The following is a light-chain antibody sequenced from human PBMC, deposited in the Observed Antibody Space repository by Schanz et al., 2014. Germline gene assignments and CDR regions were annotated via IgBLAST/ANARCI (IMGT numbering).Light chain of an antibody. CDR2: GPS. CDR1: QSVSSN. Sequence: EIVMTQSPATLSVSPGERVTLSCRASQSVSSNLAWYQQKPGQAPRLLIYGPSTRATGIPARFSGSGSGTDFTLTISRLEPEDFAVYNCQQYGSSPWTFGQGTKVEIK. J-gene: IGKJ1*01. V-gene: IGKV3-15*01. CDR3: QQYGSSPWT.